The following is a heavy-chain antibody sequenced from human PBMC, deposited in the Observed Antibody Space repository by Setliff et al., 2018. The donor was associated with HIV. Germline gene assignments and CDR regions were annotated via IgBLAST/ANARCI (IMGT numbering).Heavy chain of an antibody. V-gene: IGHV4-61*02. D-gene: IGHD3-10*01. J-gene: IGHJ5*02. CDR1: GGSITSSNSY. Sequence: SETLSLTCTVSGGSITSSNSYWGWIRQSPGKGLEWIGRIYTSGSTNYNPSLQSRVTISIDPSKNQFSLRLSSVTAADTAVYYCARRIDNSGSLPDKKWFDTWGQGSLVTVSS. CDR2: IYTSGST. CDR3: ARRIDNSGSLPDKKWFDT.